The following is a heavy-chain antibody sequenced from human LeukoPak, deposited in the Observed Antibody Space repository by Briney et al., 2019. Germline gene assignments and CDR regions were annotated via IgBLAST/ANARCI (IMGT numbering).Heavy chain of an antibody. V-gene: IGHV3-33*01. D-gene: IGHD6-19*01. CDR1: GFTFSSYG. CDR3: ARDRADPYYFDY. J-gene: IGHJ4*02. Sequence: PGRSLRLSCAASGFTFSSYGMHWVRQAPGKGLEWVAVIWYDGSNKYYADSVKGRFTISRDNSKNTLYLQMSSLRAEDTAVYYCARDRADPYYFDYWGQGTLVTVSS. CDR2: IWYDGSNK.